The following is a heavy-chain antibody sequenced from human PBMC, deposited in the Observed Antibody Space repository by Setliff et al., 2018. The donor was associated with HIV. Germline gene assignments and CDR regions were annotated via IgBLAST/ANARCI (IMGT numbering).Heavy chain of an antibody. CDR2: ISAYNCNT. V-gene: IGHV1-18*01. J-gene: IGHJ3*02. Sequence: GASVKVSCKASGYTFTNYGISWVRQAHGQGLEWMGWISAYNCNTNYAQKLQDRVTMTTDTSTSTAYMELRSLRSDDTAVYYCARILVGVDDAFDIWGQGTMVTVSS. CDR3: ARILVGVDDAFDI. D-gene: IGHD1-26*01. CDR1: GYTFTNYG.